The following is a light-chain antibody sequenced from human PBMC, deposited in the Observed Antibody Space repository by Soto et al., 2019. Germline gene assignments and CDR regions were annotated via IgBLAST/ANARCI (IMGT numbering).Light chain of an antibody. J-gene: IGLJ1*01. CDR1: SSHIGAGYV. CDR2: SDN. CDR3: QSYDNNSDYV. Sequence: QSVLTQPPPVSGSPGQRVTISCTGRSSHIGAGYVVHWYQQLPGAAPKLLIFSDNNRPSGVPDRLSGSKSGTSASLAITGLRAEDEADYYCQSYDNNSDYVFGTGTKVTVL. V-gene: IGLV1-40*01.